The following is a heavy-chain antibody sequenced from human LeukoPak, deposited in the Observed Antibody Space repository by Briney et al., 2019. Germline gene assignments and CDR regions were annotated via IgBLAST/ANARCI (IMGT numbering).Heavy chain of an antibody. V-gene: IGHV1-69*04. CDR3: ARVVGGDTAMVGPFDY. CDR2: IIPILGIA. J-gene: IGHJ4*02. CDR1: GGTFSSYA. D-gene: IGHD5-18*01. Sequence: SVKVSCKASGGTFSSYAISWVRQAPGQGLEWMGRIIPILGIANYAQKFQGRVTITADKSTSTAYMELSSLRSEDTAVYYCARVVGGDTAMVGPFDYWGQGTLVTVSS.